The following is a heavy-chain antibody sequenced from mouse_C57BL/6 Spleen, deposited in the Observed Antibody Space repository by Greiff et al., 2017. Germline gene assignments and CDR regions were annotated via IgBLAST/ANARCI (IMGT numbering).Heavy chain of an antibody. Sequence: VQLQESGAELVKPGASVKISCKASGYAFSSYWMNWVKQRPGKGLEWIGQIYPGDGDTNYNGKFKGKATLTADKSSSTAYMQLSSLTSEDSAVYFCASLFITTGFDYWGQGTTLTVSS. CDR2: IYPGDGDT. CDR3: ASLFITTGFDY. V-gene: IGHV1-80*01. D-gene: IGHD1-1*01. J-gene: IGHJ2*01. CDR1: GYAFSSYW.